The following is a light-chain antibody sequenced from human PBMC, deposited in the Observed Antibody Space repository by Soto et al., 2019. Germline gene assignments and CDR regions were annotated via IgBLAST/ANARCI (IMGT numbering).Light chain of an antibody. CDR3: QTWGTGIQGV. CDR1: SGHSSYA. Sequence: QSVLTQSHSASASLGASVKLTCTLSSGHSSYAIAWHQQQPEKGPRYLMKLNSDGSHSKGDGIPDRFSGSSSGAERYLTISSLQSEDEADYYCQTWGTGIQGVFGGGTKLTVL. CDR2: LNSDGSH. V-gene: IGLV4-69*01. J-gene: IGLJ3*02.